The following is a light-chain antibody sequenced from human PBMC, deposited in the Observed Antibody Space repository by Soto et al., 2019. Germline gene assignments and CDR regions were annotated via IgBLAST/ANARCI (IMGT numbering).Light chain of an antibody. J-gene: IGKJ5*01. Sequence: DIQTTQSPSSLSASVGDRVTITCRTSQSISRYLNWYQQKPGKAPKLLIYDTSSLQSGVPPRFRGSGSGTDFTLTISNLQPEDFATYYCQQSYTTPLTFGRGTRLEIK. CDR1: QSISRY. V-gene: IGKV1-39*01. CDR3: QQSYTTPLT. CDR2: DTS.